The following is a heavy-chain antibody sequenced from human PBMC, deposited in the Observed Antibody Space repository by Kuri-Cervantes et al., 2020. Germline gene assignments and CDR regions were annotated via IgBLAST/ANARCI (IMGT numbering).Heavy chain of an antibody. V-gene: IGHV3-53*01. Sequence: GGSLRLSCAASGFTVSSNYMSWVRQAPGKGLEWVSVIYSGGSTYYADSVKGRFTISRDNSKNTLYLQMNSLRAEDTAVYYCTTSFPVGATTISFDYWGQGTLVTVSS. CDR3: TTSFPVGATTISFDY. D-gene: IGHD1-26*01. CDR2: IYSGGST. CDR1: GFTVSSNY. J-gene: IGHJ4*02.